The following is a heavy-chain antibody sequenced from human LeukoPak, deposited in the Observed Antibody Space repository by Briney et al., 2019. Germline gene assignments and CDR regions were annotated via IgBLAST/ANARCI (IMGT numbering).Heavy chain of an antibody. CDR1: GYTFTNYA. J-gene: IGHJ4*02. CDR3: ARGTGSGSYLIDY. V-gene: IGHV1-3*01. Sequence: ASVKVSCMASGYTFTNYAMHWVRQAPGQRLEWMGLINAGNGNTIHSQKFQGRVTITRDTSASTDDMELSSLRSEDTAVYYCARGTGSGSYLIDYWGQGTLVTVSS. D-gene: IGHD1-26*01. CDR2: INAGNGNT.